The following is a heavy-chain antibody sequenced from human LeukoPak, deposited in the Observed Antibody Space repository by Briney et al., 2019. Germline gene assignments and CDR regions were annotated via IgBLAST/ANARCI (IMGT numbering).Heavy chain of an antibody. CDR2: IYSGGSI. D-gene: IGHD4-23*01. CDR3: ARRGDGGRSFDY. J-gene: IGHJ4*02. V-gene: IGHV3-53*01. Sequence: VRQAPGXXXXXXSVIYSGGSIYYADSVKGRFTISRDNSKNTLYLQMNSLRAEDTAVYYCARRGDGGRSFDYWGQGTLVTVSS.